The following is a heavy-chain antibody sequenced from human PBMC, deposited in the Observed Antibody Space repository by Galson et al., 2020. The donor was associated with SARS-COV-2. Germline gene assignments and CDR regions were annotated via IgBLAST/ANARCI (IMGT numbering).Heavy chain of an antibody. V-gene: IGHV1-3*01. J-gene: IGHJ6*02. D-gene: IGHD4-17*01. CDR3: AGEDGDYRFYYYYGMDV. Sequence: ASVKVSCKASGYTFTSYAMHWVRQAPGQRLEWMGWINAGNGNTKYSQKFQGRVTITRDTSASTAYMELSSLRSEDTAVYYCAGEDGDYRFYYYYGMDVWGQGTTVTVSS. CDR2: INAGNGNT. CDR1: GYTFTSYA.